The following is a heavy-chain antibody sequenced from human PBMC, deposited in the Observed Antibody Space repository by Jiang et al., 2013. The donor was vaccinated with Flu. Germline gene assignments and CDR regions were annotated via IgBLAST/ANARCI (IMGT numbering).Heavy chain of an antibody. CDR3: ARSPAGYGGGWPAWFDP. J-gene: IGHJ5*02. Sequence: GRSLRLSCAASGFTFDSYPMHWIRQAPGKGLEWVAVISSDGMYKDYADSVRGRSTISRDNSNQTVYVQMNSLRGEDTAVYYCARSPAGYGGGWPAWFDPWGQGTLVTVSS. D-gene: IGHD2-15*01. CDR2: ISSDGMYK. V-gene: IGHV3-30*04. CDR1: GFTFDSYP.